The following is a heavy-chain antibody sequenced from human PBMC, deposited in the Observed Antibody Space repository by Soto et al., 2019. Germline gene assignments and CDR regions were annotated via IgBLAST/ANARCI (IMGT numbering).Heavy chain of an antibody. CDR2: ISGNSRTI. D-gene: IGHD1-26*01. J-gene: IGHJ4*02. CDR1: GFTFSSYS. V-gene: IGHV3-48*02. CDR3: TRDFAWAFDY. Sequence: EVQLVESGGGLVQSGGSLRLSCVASGFTFSSYSMNWVRQAPGKGLEWVSYISGNSRTIHYADSVRGRFTISRDNAKNSLYLQMSSLRDDDTAVYYCTRDFAWAFDYWGQGTLLTVSP.